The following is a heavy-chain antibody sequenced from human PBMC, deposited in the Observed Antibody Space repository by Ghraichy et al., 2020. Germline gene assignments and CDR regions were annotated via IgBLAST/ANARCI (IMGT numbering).Heavy chain of an antibody. J-gene: IGHJ4*02. V-gene: IGHV3-11*06. Sequence: GGSLRLSCAASGFTFSDYYMSWIRQAPGKGLEWVSYISSSSSYTNYADSVKGRFTISRDNAKNSLYLQMNSLRAEDTAVYYCARGLEHYYGSGSYSFYPDYWGQGTLVTISS. D-gene: IGHD3-10*01. CDR2: ISSSSSYT. CDR3: ARGLEHYYGSGSYSFYPDY. CDR1: GFTFSDYY.